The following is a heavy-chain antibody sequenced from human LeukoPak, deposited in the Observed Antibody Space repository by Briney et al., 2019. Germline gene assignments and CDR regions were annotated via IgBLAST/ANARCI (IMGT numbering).Heavy chain of an antibody. V-gene: IGHV3-30-3*01. CDR1: GFTFSSYA. CDR2: ISYDGSNK. D-gene: IGHD2-15*01. Sequence: GRSLRLSCAASGFTFSSYAMHWVRQAPGKGLEWVAVISYDGSNKYYADSVKGRFTISRDNSKNTLYLQMNSLRAEDTAVYYCAREPRRDRAFDIWGQGTMVTVSS. J-gene: IGHJ3*02. CDR3: AREPRRDRAFDI.